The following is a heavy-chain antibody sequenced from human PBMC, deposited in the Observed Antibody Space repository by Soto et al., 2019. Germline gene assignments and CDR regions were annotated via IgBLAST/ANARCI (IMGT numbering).Heavy chain of an antibody. CDR2: TYYRSRWYN. Sequence: PSPTLALTCAISGDSVSSNSAAWNWIRQSPSRGLEWLGRTYYRSRWYNDYAVSVKSRITVNPDTSKNQFSLPLNSVPPADTAVYYCARTEGYFDQGGQGTLVTGSS. CDR3: ARTEGYFDQ. J-gene: IGHJ4*02. CDR1: GDSVSSNSAA. V-gene: IGHV6-1*01.